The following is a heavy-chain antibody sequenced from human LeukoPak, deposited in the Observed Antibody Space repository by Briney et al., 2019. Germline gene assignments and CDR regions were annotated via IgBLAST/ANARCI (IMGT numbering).Heavy chain of an antibody. D-gene: IGHD2/OR15-2a*01. CDR2: IIPIFGTA. CDR1: GGTFSSYA. J-gene: IGHJ3*02. Sequence: SVKVSCKASGGTFSSYAISWVRQAPGQGLEWMGGIIPIFGTANYAQKFQGRVTITADESTSTAYMELSSLRSEDTAVYYCTREGVYAPDPSSYHRDAFDIWGQGTLVIVSS. V-gene: IGHV1-69*13. CDR3: TREGVYAPDPSSYHRDAFDI.